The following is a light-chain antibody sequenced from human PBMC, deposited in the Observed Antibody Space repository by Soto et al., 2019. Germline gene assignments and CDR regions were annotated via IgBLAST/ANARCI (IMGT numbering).Light chain of an antibody. V-gene: IGKV1-5*01. CDR1: QSISSW. Sequence: DIQMTQSPSTLSSSVGDRVTITCRASQSISSWLAWYQQKPGNAPTLLIYDASSLDSGVPSRFSGSGSGTEFTLTISSLQPDDFATYYCQQYNSYPYTFGQGTKLEIK. J-gene: IGKJ2*01. CDR2: DAS. CDR3: QQYNSYPYT.